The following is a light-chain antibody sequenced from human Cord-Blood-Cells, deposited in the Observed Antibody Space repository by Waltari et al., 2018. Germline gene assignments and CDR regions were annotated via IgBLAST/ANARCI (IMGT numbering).Light chain of an antibody. J-gene: IGLJ3*02. CDR3: SSYTSSSTLV. CDR2: DVI. CDR1: SRYVGGQNY. V-gene: IGLV2-14*03. Sequence: HSALTPPPSLSGSHGHSLPIPCTGTSRYVGGQNYAAWYQQHPGKAPKLMLYDVINRPSGVSNRFSGSKSGNTASLTISGLQAEDEADYYCSSYTSSSTLVFGGGTKLTVL.